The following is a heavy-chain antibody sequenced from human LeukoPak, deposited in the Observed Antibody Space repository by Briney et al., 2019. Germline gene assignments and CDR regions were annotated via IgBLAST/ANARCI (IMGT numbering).Heavy chain of an antibody. D-gene: IGHD3-22*01. V-gene: IGHV3-30*03. CDR2: ISYDGSNK. J-gene: IGHJ1*01. CDR1: GFTFSSYG. CDR3: ASESLDSSLA. Sequence: GGSLRLSCAASGFTFSSYGMHWVRQAPGKGLEWVAVISYDGSNKYYADSVKGRFTISRDNSKNSLYLQMNSLRAEDTAVYYCASESLDSSLAWGQGTLVTVSS.